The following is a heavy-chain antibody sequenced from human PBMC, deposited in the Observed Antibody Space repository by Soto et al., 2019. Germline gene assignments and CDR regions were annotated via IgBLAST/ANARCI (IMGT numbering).Heavy chain of an antibody. V-gene: IGHV3-74*01. D-gene: IGHD6-13*01. CDR2: INSDGSST. J-gene: IGHJ6*02. CDR1: GFTFSSYW. Sequence: PGGSLRLSCAASGFTFSSYWMHWVRQAPGKGLVWVSRINSDGSSTSYADSVKGRFTISRDNAKNTLYLQMNSLRAEDTAVYYCVRDQGDSSWYPIWHYYYGMDVWGQGTTVTVSS. CDR3: VRDQGDSSWYPIWHYYYGMDV.